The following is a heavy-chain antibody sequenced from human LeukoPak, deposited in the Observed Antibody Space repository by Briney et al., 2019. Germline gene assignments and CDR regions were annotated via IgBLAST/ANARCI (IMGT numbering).Heavy chain of an antibody. Sequence: PSETLSLTCSVSGGSISSSGYYWDWIRQSPGKGLEWIGSIYYSGSTYYNPSLKSRVTISVDTSKNQVSLKLSSVTAADTALYYCARYSSSSVAFDTRGQGTLVTVSS. CDR3: ARYSSSSVAFDT. CDR1: GGSISSSGYY. J-gene: IGHJ4*02. D-gene: IGHD6-6*01. CDR2: IYYSGST. V-gene: IGHV4-39*01.